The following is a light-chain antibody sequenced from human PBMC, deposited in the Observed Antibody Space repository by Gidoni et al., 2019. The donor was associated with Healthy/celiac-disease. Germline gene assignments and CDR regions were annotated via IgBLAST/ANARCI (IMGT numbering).Light chain of an antibody. CDR1: QGISSY. CDR3: QQYYSYLPFT. J-gene: IGKJ3*01. V-gene: IGKV1-8*01. Sequence: AIRMTQSPSSLSASTGDRVTITCRASQGISSYLAWYQQKPGKAPKLLIYAASTLQSGVPSRFSGSGSGTDFTLTISCLQSEDFATYYCQQYYSYLPFTFGPGTKVEIK. CDR2: AAS.